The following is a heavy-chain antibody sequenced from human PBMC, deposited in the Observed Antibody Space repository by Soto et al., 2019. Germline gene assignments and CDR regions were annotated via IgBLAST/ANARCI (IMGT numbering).Heavy chain of an antibody. CDR1: GFSFNDYA. J-gene: IGHJ4*02. CDR3: SRGTYYPQSSGLHADY. Sequence: LRLSCATSGFSFNDYAMYWVRQAPGQGLEWVAIISSDGHHQFYLDNLRGRFTVSRDNSKNTLYLQMNSLRPEDTAVYYCSRGTYYPQSSGLHADYWGPGTVVTVSS. D-gene: IGHD3-22*01. CDR2: ISSDGHHQ. V-gene: IGHV3-30*03.